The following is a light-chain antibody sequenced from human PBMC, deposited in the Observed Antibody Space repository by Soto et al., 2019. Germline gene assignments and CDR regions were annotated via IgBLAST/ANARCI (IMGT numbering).Light chain of an antibody. V-gene: IGKV1-33*01. CDR2: DAS. CDR1: QNINNY. J-gene: IGKJ5*01. CDR3: QQYENLPT. Sequence: IKMTQSPSSLSASVGDRVTITFQASQNINNYLNWYQQKPGRAPKLLIYDASKLEAGVPSRFRGSGSGTDFTFTISRLQPEDIATYYCQQYENLPTFGQGTRPEIK.